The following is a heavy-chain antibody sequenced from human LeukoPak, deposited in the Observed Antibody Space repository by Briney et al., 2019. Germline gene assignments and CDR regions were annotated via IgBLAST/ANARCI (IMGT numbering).Heavy chain of an antibody. V-gene: IGHV4-4*02. D-gene: IGHD6-19*01. CDR3: ARDGHSSGWPLIDY. CDR1: GGSISSSDW. CDR2: IYHSGST. Sequence: SETLSLTCAVSGGSISSSDWWSWVRQPPGKGLEWIGEIYHSGSTNYNPSLKSRVTISVDKSKNQFSLKLSSVTAADTAVYYCARDGHSSGWPLIDYWGQGTLVTVSS. J-gene: IGHJ4*02.